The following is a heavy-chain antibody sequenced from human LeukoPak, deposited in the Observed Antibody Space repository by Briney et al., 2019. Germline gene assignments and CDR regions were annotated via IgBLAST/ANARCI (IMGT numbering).Heavy chain of an antibody. J-gene: IGHJ4*02. D-gene: IGHD3-3*01. CDR1: GGSFSGYY. CDR3: ARVPLRFWSGYYFDY. V-gene: IGHV4-34*01. CDR2: INHSGSI. Sequence: SETLSLTCAVYGGSFSGYYWSWIRQPPGKGLEWIGEINHSGSINYNPTLKSRVTISVDTSKNQFSLKLSSVTAADTAVYYCARVPLRFWSGYYFDYWGQGTLVTVSS.